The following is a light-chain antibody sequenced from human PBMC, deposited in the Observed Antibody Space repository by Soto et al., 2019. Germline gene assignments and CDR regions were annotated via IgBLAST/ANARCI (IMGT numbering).Light chain of an antibody. CDR3: GTWDTSLPACV. CDR2: DDN. Sequence: QSVLTQPPSVSAAPGQRVTISCSGSASNIGDNSVSCYQQLPGAAPKLLIYDDNNRPSGLPDRFSASKSGTSATLGITGLQTGDEADYYCGTWDTSLPACVFGPGTKLTVL. CDR1: ASNIGDNS. V-gene: IGLV1-51*01. J-gene: IGLJ1*01.